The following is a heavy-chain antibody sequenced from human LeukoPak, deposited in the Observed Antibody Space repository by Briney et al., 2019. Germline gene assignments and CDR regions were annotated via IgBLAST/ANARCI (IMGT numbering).Heavy chain of an antibody. J-gene: IGHJ4*02. CDR2: IYSGSTT. CDR3: ALSIPSTGNNYFDY. CDR1: GFIVSSNY. D-gene: IGHD6-13*01. V-gene: IGHV3-53*01. Sequence: GGSLRLSCAASGFIVSSNYLGWVRQAPGKGLEWVSVIYSGSTTYYADSVKGRFTISRDNSKNTLYLQMNSLRADDTAVYYCALSIPSTGNNYFDYWGQGTLVTVSS.